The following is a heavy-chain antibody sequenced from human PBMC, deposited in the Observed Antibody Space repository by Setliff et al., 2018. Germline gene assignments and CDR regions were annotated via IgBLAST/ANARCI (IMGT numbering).Heavy chain of an antibody. CDR1: GYSFTSNW. V-gene: IGHV5-51*01. CDR3: ARQGCSSTSCHSMDY. J-gene: IGHJ4*02. D-gene: IGHD2-2*01. CDR2: IYPGNSNT. Sequence: GESLKISCKGSGYSFTSNWIAWVRQMPGKGLECMGIIYPGNSNTRYSPPFQGQVTISADKAINTAYLQWNSMQASDTAMYYCARQGCSSTSCHSMDYWGQGTLVTVSS.